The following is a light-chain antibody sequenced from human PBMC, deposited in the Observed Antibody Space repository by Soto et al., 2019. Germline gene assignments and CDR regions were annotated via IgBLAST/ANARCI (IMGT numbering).Light chain of an antibody. CDR2: GNT. CDR1: SANIGAGYY. Sequence: QSVLTQPPSVSGAPGQRVTISCTGSSANIGAGYYVHWYQQLPGTAPKLLIYGNTNRPSGVPERFSGSKSGTSASLAITGIQAEDEADYYCQSYDRSLSGYVLGTGTKLTVL. CDR3: QSYDRSLSGYV. V-gene: IGLV1-40*01. J-gene: IGLJ1*01.